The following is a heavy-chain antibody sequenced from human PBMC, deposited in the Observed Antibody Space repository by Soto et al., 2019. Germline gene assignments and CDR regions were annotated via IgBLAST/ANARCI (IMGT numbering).Heavy chain of an antibody. CDR1: GFTFSSYG. Sequence: QVQLVESGGGVVQPGRSLRLSCAASGFTFSSYGMHWVRQAPGKGLEWVAVISYDGSNKYYADSVKGRFTISRDNSKNTLYQQMNSLRADDTAVYYCAKRDGSGWYYCDYGGHGTLVTVSS. CDR2: ISYDGSNK. V-gene: IGHV3-30*18. D-gene: IGHD6-19*01. CDR3: AKRDGSGWYYCDY. J-gene: IGHJ4*01.